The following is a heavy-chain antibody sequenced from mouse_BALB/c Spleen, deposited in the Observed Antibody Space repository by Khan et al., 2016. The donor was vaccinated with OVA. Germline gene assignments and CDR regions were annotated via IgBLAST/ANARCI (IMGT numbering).Heavy chain of an antibody. D-gene: IGHD1-1*01. CDR3: ARLAYYYGSGGFAY. J-gene: IGHJ3*01. Sequence: EVQLQESGGDLVKPGGSLKLSCAASGFTFSTYGMSWVRQTPDKRLEWVATISSGGSYTYYPDSVKGRFTISRDNAKNTLYLQMSSLKSKDTAMDYCARLAYYYGSGGFAYWGQGTLVTVSA. V-gene: IGHV5-6*01. CDR1: GFTFSTYG. CDR2: ISSGGSYT.